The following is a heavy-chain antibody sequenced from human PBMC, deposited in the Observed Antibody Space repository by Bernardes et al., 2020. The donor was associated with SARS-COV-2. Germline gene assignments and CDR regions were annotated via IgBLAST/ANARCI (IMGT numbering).Heavy chain of an antibody. Sequence: GSLRLSCAASGFTFSSYSMYWVRETPGKGLEWVSHIGPSSRTISYADSVKGRFTISRDDAENSLYLQMNSLTAEDTAVYYCARRLIVEARAGLDYWGQGTLVTVSS. V-gene: IGHV3-48*04. D-gene: IGHD2-15*01. CDR3: ARRLIVEARAGLDY. CDR2: IGPSSRTI. CDR1: GFTFSSYS. J-gene: IGHJ4*02.